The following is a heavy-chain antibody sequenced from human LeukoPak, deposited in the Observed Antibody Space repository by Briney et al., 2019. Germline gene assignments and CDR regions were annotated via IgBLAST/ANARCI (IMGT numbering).Heavy chain of an antibody. J-gene: IGHJ4*02. CDR3: AKTPWSDYDSSSYPGWYFDY. Sequence: GGSLRLSCAASGVTFSSYAMSWVRQAPGKGLEWVSASSGSGGSTYYADSVKGRFTISRDNSKNTLYLQMNSLRAEDTAVYYCAKTPWSDYDSSSYPGWYFDYCGQGTLVTVSS. CDR1: GVTFSSYA. D-gene: IGHD3-22*01. CDR2: SSGSGGST. V-gene: IGHV3-23*01.